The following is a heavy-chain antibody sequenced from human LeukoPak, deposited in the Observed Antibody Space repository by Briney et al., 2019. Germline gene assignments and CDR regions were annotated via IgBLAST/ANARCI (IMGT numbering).Heavy chain of an antibody. CDR3: ARADGYSGSYYAFDI. CDR1: GGSISSYY. Sequence: PSETLSLTCTVSGGSISSYYWSWIRQPPGKGLEWIGYIYYSGSTNYNPSLKSRVTISVDTSKNQFSLTLSSVTAADTAVYYCARADGYSGSYYAFDIWGQGTMVTVSS. J-gene: IGHJ3*02. V-gene: IGHV4-59*01. D-gene: IGHD1-26*01. CDR2: IYYSGST.